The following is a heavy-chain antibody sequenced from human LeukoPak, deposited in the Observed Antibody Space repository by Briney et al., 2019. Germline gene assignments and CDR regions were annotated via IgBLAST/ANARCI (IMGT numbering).Heavy chain of an antibody. CDR1: GGSISSHY. CDR3: ARMGYYDGSFLR. V-gene: IGHV4-59*11. Sequence: PSETLSLTCTVSGGSISSHYWSWIRQPPGKGLEWIGYIYYSGSTNYNPSLKSRVTISVDTSKNQFSLKLSSVTAADTAVYYCARMGYYDGSFLRWGQGTLVTVSS. J-gene: IGHJ4*02. D-gene: IGHD3-22*01. CDR2: IYYSGST.